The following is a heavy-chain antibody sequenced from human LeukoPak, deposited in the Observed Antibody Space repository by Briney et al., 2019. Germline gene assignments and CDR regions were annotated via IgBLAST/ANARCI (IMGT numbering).Heavy chain of an antibody. V-gene: IGHV4-59*08. Sequence: SETLSLTCTVSGGSSSSYYWSWIRQPPGKGLEWIGYVYYNGGTNYNGSTNYNPSLKSRVTISIDTSKNQFSLRLSSVTAADTAVYYCASRVGRVDYGDYVAPSYGLYEGNYYYYYMDVWGKGTTVTVSS. J-gene: IGHJ6*03. D-gene: IGHD4-17*01. CDR1: GGSSSSYY. CDR3: ASRVGRVDYGDYVAPSYGLYEGNYYYYYMDV. CDR2: VYYNGGTNYNGST.